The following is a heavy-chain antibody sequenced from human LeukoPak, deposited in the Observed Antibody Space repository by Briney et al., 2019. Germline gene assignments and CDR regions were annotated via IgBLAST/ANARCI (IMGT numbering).Heavy chain of an antibody. CDR1: GYTFTSYY. CDR3: ASLAAAGRNAFDI. D-gene: IGHD6-13*01. CDR2: INPSGGST. J-gene: IGHJ3*02. Sequence: GASVKVSCKASGYTFTSYYMHWVRQAPGQGLEWMGIINPSGGSTSCAQKFQGRVTMTRDTSTSTVYMELSSLRSEDTAVYYCASLAAAGRNAFDIWGQGTMVTVSS. V-gene: IGHV1-46*01.